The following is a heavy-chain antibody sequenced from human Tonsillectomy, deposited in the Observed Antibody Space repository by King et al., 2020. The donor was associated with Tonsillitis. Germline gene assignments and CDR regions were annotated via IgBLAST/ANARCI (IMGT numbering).Heavy chain of an antibody. CDR3: AKEGDNYDFWSGNWYFDL. D-gene: IGHD3-3*01. CDR2: MRGSGGST. CDR1: GFTFSSDA. V-gene: IGHV3-23*04. J-gene: IGHJ2*01. Sequence: VQLVESGGGLVQPGGSLRLSCAASGFTFSSDAMSWVRQAPGKGLECVSAMRGSGGSTYYAESVNGRFTISRDNSKNTLYLQMNSRRAEDTAVYYCAKEGDNYDFWSGNWYFDLWGRGTLVTVSS.